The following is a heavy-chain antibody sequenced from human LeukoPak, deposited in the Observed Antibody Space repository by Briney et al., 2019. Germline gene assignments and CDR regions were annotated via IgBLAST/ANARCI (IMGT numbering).Heavy chain of an antibody. CDR1: DYTFTSYA. J-gene: IGHJ6*03. CDR3: ARVPDIVVVPAAPGGYYMDV. Sequence: SVKVSCKASDYTFTSYAISWVRQAPGQGLEWMGGIIPIFGTANYAQKFQGRVTITADESTSTAYMELSSLRSEDTAVYYCARVPDIVVVPAAPGGYYMDVWGKGTTVTVSS. D-gene: IGHD2-2*01. V-gene: IGHV1-69*13. CDR2: IIPIFGTA.